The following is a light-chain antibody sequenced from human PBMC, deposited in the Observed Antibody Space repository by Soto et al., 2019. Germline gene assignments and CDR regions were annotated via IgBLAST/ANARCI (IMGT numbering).Light chain of an antibody. CDR3: SSYTSTSSYV. V-gene: IGLV2-14*03. J-gene: IGLJ1*01. CDR2: EVS. Sequence: ALTQPASVSGSPGQSITVSCTGTSSDVGGYNSVSWYQQHPGKPPKLIIYEVSNRPSGVSDRFSGSKSGNTASLTISGLQAEDEADYYCSSYTSTSSYVFANGTKVTVL. CDR1: SSDVGGYNS.